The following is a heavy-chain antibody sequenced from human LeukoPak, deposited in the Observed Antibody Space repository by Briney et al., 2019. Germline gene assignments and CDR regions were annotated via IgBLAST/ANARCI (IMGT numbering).Heavy chain of an antibody. CDR3: ARDYAVVVVAAEGTDGMDV. CDR1: GYTFTSYG. V-gene: IGHV1-18*01. D-gene: IGHD2-15*01. CDR2: ISAYNGNT. Sequence: GASVKVSCKASGYTFTSYGISWVRQAPGQGLEWMGWISAYNGNTNYAQKLQGRVTMTTDTSTSTAYMELRSLRSDDTAVYYCARDYAVVVVAAEGTDGMDVWGQGTTVTVSS. J-gene: IGHJ6*02.